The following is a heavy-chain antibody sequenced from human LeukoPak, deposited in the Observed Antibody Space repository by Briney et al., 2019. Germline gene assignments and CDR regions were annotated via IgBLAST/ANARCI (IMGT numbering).Heavy chain of an antibody. V-gene: IGHV4-59*08. J-gene: IGHJ6*02. D-gene: IGHD4-17*01. CDR3: ASTIYGVNKGPYYYGMDV. CDR2: IYYSGST. Sequence: SETLSLTCTVSGGSISSYYWSWIRQPPGKGLEWIGYIYYSGSTNYNPSLKSRVTISVDTSKNQFSLKLSSVTATDTAVYYCASTIYGVNKGPYYYGMDVWGQGTTVTVSS. CDR1: GGSISSYY.